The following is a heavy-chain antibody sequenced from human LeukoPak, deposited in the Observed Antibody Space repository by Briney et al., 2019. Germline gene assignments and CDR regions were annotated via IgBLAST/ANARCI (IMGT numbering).Heavy chain of an antibody. D-gene: IGHD6-13*01. CDR1: GGSISNYY. CDR2: IYYSGST. J-gene: IGHJ4*02. CDR3: ARRIAAAGTGHFDY. Sequence: SETLSLTCTVSGGSISNYYWSWIRQPPGKGLEWIGYIYYSGSTNYNPSLKSRVTISVDTSKNQFSLKLSSVTAADTAVYYCARRIAAAGTGHFDYWGQGTLVTVSS. V-gene: IGHV4-59*01.